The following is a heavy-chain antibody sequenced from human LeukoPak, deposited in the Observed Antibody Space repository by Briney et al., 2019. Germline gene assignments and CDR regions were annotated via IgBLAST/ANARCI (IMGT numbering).Heavy chain of an antibody. D-gene: IGHD4-17*01. J-gene: IGHJ4*02. V-gene: IGHV3-30*02. CDR3: VKDLTTVTTQGDY. CDR2: IRYDESDK. CDR1: GFTFSSYG. Sequence: GRSLRLSCAASGFTFSSYGMHWVRQAPGKGLEWVAFIRYDESDKYYADSVKGRFTISRDNSKNTLYLQMNSLRADDTALYYCVKDLTTVTTQGDYWGQGTLVTVSS.